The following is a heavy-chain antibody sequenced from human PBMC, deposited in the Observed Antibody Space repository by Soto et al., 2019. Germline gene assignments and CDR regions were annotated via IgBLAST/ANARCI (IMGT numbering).Heavy chain of an antibody. CDR3: TTDYHDYGDYAWTPGAEYFQH. Sequence: PGGSLRLSCAASGFTFSDSAMHWVRQASGKGLEWLGRIRSKANNFATAYAASVKGRFTISRDDSKNTLYLQMNSLKTEDTAVYYCTTDYHDYGDYAWTPGAEYFQHWGQGSLVNRLL. CDR1: GFTFSDSA. J-gene: IGHJ1*01. D-gene: IGHD4-17*01. V-gene: IGHV3-73*01. CDR2: IRSKANNFAT.